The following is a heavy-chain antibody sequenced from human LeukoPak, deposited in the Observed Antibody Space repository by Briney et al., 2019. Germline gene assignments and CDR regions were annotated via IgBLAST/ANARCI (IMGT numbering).Heavy chain of an antibody. V-gene: IGHV1-46*01. J-gene: IGHJ5*02. CDR1: GYTFTSYY. CDR2: INPSGGST. Sequence: GASVKVSCKASGYTFTSYYMHWVRQAPGQGLEWMGIINPSGGSTSYAQKFQGRVTMTRDTSTSTVYMELSSLRSEDTAVYYCARDYYGSGSYYNFGWFDPWGQGTLVTVSS. CDR3: ARDYYGSGSYYNFGWFDP. D-gene: IGHD3-10*01.